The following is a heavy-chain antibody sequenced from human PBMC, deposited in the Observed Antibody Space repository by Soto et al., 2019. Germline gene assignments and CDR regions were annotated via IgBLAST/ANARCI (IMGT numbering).Heavy chain of an antibody. CDR1: GFTFSSYA. J-gene: IGHJ3*02. Sequence: GGSLRLSCAASGFTFSSYAMHWVRQAPGKGLEWVAVISYDGSNKYYADSVKGRLTISRDNSKNTLYLQMNSLRAEDTAVYYCARDPYYSGGSCHLGDAFDIWGQGTMVTVSS. CDR3: ARDPYYSGGSCHLGDAFDI. D-gene: IGHD2-15*01. CDR2: ISYDGSNK. V-gene: IGHV3-30-3*01.